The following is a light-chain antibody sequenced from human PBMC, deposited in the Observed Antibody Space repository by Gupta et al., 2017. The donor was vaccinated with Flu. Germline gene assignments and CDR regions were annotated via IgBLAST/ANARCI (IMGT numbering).Light chain of an antibody. Sequence: DIVMTQSPDSLAVSLGERATINCKSSQSILHSSNNKNYLAWYQQRPGQPPKLLIHWASTRESGVPDRFSGSGSGTDFTLTISSLQAEDVAVYFCQQEDNTPLTFGGGTKVEIK. J-gene: IGKJ4*01. V-gene: IGKV4-1*01. CDR2: WAS. CDR1: QSILHSSNNKNY. CDR3: QQEDNTPLT.